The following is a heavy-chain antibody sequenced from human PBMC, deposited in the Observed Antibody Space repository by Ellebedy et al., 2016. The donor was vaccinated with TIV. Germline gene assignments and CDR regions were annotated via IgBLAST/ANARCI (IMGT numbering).Heavy chain of an antibody. Sequence: GESLKISXAASGFTFSNYAIHWVRQAPGKGLEWVAVISYDGSNEHYADSVKGRFTISRDNSKSTLYLQMNSLRAEDTAVYYCASLYMVGEQLVLKFHYMDVWGKGTTVTVSS. V-gene: IGHV3-30*03. CDR3: ASLYMVGEQLVLKFHYMDV. J-gene: IGHJ6*03. CDR2: ISYDGSNE. D-gene: IGHD6-6*01. CDR1: GFTFSNYA.